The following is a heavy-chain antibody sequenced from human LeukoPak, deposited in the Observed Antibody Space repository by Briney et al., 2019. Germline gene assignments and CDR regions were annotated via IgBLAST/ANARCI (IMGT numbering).Heavy chain of an antibody. CDR3: TTGVKQYGDFRDY. Sequence: GGSLRLSCAASGFXLSDAWMTWVRQAPGQGLEWVGRVKSKSEGETTDYAAPVRGRFTIGRDDSKTILFLQMNSLKPEDTAIYYCTTGVKQYGDFRDYWGQGTLVTVSS. D-gene: IGHD4-17*01. CDR1: GFXLSDAW. CDR2: VKSKSEGETT. J-gene: IGHJ4*02. V-gene: IGHV3-15*01.